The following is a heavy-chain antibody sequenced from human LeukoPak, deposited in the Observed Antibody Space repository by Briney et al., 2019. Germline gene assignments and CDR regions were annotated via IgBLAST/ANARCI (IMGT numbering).Heavy chain of an antibody. CDR1: GYRFTSYW. Sequence: GESLKISCKGSGYRFTSYWIGWVRQMPGKGLEWMGIIYPGDSDTRHSPSFQGQVTISADKSINTAYLQWSSLKASDTALYYCARRHPLGYCTTTSCPTSFDYWGQGALVTVSS. CDR2: IYPGDSDT. CDR3: ARRHPLGYCTTTSCPTSFDY. D-gene: IGHD2-2*01. V-gene: IGHV5-51*01. J-gene: IGHJ4*02.